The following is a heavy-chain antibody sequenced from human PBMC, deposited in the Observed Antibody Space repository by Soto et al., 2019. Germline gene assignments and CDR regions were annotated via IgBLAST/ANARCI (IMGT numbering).Heavy chain of an antibody. J-gene: IGHJ4*02. CDR3: ARTITGYFWAGAY. D-gene: IGHD1-1*01. V-gene: IGHV3-23*01. CDR2: ISDSGNST. CDR1: GFTFSSYA. Sequence: VGSLRLSCAASGFTFSSYAMSWVRQAPGKGLEWVSTISDSGNSTYYADFVKGRFTISRDNPKNTLYLQMDSLRAEDTGTYYCARTITGYFWAGAYWGQGTQVTVSS.